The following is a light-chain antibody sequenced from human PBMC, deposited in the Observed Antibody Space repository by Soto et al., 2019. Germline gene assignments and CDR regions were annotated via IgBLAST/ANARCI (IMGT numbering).Light chain of an antibody. Sequence: DIQMTQSPSSLSASVGDTVTITCRASQSISSWLAWYQQKPGKAPKLLIYKAPSLESGVPSRFSGSGSGTEFTLTISSLQPDDFATYYCQQYDSFLFTFGHGTKLEIK. CDR2: KAP. J-gene: IGKJ2*01. V-gene: IGKV1-5*03. CDR3: QQYDSFLFT. CDR1: QSISSW.